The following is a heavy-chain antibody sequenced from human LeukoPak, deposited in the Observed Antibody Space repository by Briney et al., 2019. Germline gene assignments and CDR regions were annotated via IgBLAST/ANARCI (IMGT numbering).Heavy chain of an antibody. Sequence: ASVKVSCKASGYTFTGYYIHWVRQAPGQGLEWMGWINPNSGGTNYAQKFQGRVTMTRNTSISTAYMELSSLRSEDTAVYYCARDPIYGSGPNWFDPWGQGTLVTVSS. CDR3: ARDPIYGSGPNWFDP. J-gene: IGHJ5*02. CDR2: INPNSGGT. CDR1: GYTFTGYY. D-gene: IGHD3-10*01. V-gene: IGHV1-2*02.